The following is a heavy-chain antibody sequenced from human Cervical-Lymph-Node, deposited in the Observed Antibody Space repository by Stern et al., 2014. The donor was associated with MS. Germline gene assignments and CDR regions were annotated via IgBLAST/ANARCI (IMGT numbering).Heavy chain of an antibody. CDR3: ASSTLTDAFDI. CDR2: ISSDGSQK. CDR1: RFSFNDYG. D-gene: IGHD4-11*01. Sequence: QVQLVQSGGGVVQPGRSLTLSCAASRFSFNDYGIHWVRQSPGKGLAWVSLISSDGSQKYFADSVKGRFTISRDNSKNTAYLQMNSLQADDTAVYFCASSTLTDAFDIWGQGTMVTVSS. V-gene: IGHV3-30*03. J-gene: IGHJ3*02.